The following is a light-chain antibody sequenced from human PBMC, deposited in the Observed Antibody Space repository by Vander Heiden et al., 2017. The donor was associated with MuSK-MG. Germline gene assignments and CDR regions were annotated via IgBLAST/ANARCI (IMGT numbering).Light chain of an antibody. CDR1: SSDVGGYNY. J-gene: IGLJ3*02. CDR2: DVS. V-gene: IGLV2-14*01. CDR3: SSYTSSSTRV. Sequence: QSALTQPASVSGSPGQSITISCTGTSSDVGGYNYVSWYQQHPGKAPKLMIYDVSKRPAGVANRFSGSKSGNTASLTISGLQAEDEADYYCSSYTSSSTRVFGGGTKLTGL.